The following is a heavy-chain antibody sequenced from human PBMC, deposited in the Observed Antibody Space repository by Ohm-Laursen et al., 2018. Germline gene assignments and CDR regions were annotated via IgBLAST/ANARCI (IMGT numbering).Heavy chain of an antibody. D-gene: IGHD6-19*01. Sequence: SETLSLTCTVSGGSISTYYWSWIRQPPGKGLGWIGYIYYTGNTNYNPSLKSRVTISVDTSKSQFYLKLSSVTAADMAVYYCARRQGSSGCFDYWGQGTLVTVSS. J-gene: IGHJ4*02. CDR2: IYYTGNT. V-gene: IGHV4-59*08. CDR1: GGSISTYY. CDR3: ARRQGSSGCFDY.